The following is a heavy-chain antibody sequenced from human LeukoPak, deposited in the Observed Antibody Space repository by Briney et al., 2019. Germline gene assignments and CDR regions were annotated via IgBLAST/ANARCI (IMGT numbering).Heavy chain of an antibody. CDR2: IGTAGDT. CDR3: ARASMVRGVIAHFDY. CDR1: GFTFSSYD. D-gene: IGHD3-10*01. V-gene: IGHV3-13*01. Sequence: PGGSLRLSCAASGFTFSSYDMHWVRQAPGKGLEWVSAIGTAGDTYYPGPVKGRFTISRENAKNSLYLQMNSLRAGDTAVYYCARASMVRGVIAHFDYWGQGTLVTVSS. J-gene: IGHJ4*02.